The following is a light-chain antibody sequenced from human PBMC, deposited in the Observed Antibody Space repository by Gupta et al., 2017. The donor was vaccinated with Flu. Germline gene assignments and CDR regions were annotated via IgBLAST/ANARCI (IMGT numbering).Light chain of an antibody. CDR2: NTD. CDR3: RLDCGSGVV. CDR1: TGTVTSDYY. J-gene: IGLJ2*01. Sequence: QTVVTPEPSLTVSPGGTVTLTCASSTGTVTSDYYPNWFQQKPGQAPRPLIYNTDYTHAWTPARFSGSRRGGKAALTVSGGQPEDEDEYYCRLDCGSGVVFGGGTKLTVL. V-gene: IGLV7-43*01.